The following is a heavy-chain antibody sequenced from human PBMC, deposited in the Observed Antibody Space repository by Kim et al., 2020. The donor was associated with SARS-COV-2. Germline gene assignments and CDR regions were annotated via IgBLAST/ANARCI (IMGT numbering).Heavy chain of an antibody. CDR2: INHSGST. Sequence: SETLSLTCAVYGGSFSGYYWSWIRQPPGKGLEWIGEINHSGSTNYNPSLKSRVTISVDTSKNQFSLKLSSVTAADTAVYYCARVGYGDYDVWGQGTTVTV. D-gene: IGHD4-17*01. V-gene: IGHV4-34*01. J-gene: IGHJ6*02. CDR3: ARVGYGDYDV. CDR1: GGSFSGYY.